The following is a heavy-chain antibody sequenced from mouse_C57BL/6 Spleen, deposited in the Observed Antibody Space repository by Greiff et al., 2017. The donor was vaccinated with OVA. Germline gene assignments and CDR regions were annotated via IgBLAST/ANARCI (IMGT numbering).Heavy chain of an antibody. V-gene: IGHV5-4*01. CDR2: ISDGGSYT. CDR3: ARDDPYFAY. CDR1: GFTFSSYA. Sequence: EVKVVESGGGLVKPGGSLKLSCAASGFTFSSYAMSWVRQTPEKRLEWVATISDGGSYTYYPANVKGRITISRDNAKNNLYLQMSHLKSEDTAMYYCARDDPYFAYWGQGTLVTVSA. J-gene: IGHJ3*01.